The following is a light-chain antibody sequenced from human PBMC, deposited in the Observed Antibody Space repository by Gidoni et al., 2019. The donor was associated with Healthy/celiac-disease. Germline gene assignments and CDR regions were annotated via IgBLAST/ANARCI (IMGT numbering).Light chain of an antibody. CDR1: QSISSW. CDR2: KAS. Sequence: DIQMPQSPSTLSASVGDRVTITCRARQSISSWLAWYQQKPGKAPKLLIYKASSLESGVPSRFSGSGSGTEFTLTISSLQPDDFATYDCQQYNSYPWTFGQGTKVEIK. J-gene: IGKJ1*01. V-gene: IGKV1-5*03. CDR3: QQYNSYPWT.